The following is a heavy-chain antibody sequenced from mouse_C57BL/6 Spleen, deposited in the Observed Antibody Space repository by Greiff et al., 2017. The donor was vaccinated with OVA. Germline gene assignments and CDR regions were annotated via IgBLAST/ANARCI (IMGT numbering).Heavy chain of an antibody. CDR1: GYTFTDYN. CDR2: INPNNGGT. CDR3: ARSTTVVAYYYAMDY. V-gene: IGHV1-22*01. Sequence: EVQLQQSGPELVKPGASVKMSCKASGYTFTDYNMHWVKQSHGKSLEWIGYINPNNGGTSYNQKFKGKATLTVNKSSSTAYMELRSLTSEDSAVYYCARSTTVVAYYYAMDYWGQGTSVTVSS. D-gene: IGHD1-1*01. J-gene: IGHJ4*01.